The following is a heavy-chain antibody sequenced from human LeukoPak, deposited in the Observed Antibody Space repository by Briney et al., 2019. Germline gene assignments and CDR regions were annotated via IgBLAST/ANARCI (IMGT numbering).Heavy chain of an antibody. CDR1: GLTFSKYS. Sequence: PGGSLRLSCAASGLTFSKYSMTWVRQAPGKGLEWVANIKQDGSEKYYVDSVKGRFTISRDNAKNSLYLQMNSLRAEDTAVYYCARDSFYSSSPSGYWGQGTLVTVSS. D-gene: IGHD6-6*01. V-gene: IGHV3-7*01. J-gene: IGHJ4*02. CDR2: IKQDGSEK. CDR3: ARDSFYSSSPSGY.